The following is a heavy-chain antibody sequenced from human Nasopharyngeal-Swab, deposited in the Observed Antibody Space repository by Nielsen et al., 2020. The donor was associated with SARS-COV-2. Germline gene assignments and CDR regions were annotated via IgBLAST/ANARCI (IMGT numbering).Heavy chain of an antibody. CDR2: ISGSGGST. CDR3: AKDLPKQQLAQYYYYGMDV. CDR1: GFTFSSYA. D-gene: IGHD6-13*01. V-gene: IGHV3-23*01. Sequence: GASLKISCAASGFTFSSYAMSWVRQAPGKGLEWVSAISGSGGSTYYADSVKGRFTISRDNSKNTLYLQMNSLRAEDTAVYYCAKDLPKQQLAQYYYYGMDVWGQGTTVTVSS. J-gene: IGHJ6*02.